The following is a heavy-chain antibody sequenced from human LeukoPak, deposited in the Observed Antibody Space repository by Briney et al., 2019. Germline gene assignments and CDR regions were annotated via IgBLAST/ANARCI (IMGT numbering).Heavy chain of an antibody. V-gene: IGHV4-39*07. CDR1: GDSISSTSSY. Sequence: SETLSLTCTVSGDSISSTSSYWGWIRQPPGKGLEWIGSAYYSGTTYKNPSLKSRVTISVDTSKNQFSLKLSSVTAADTAVYYCARDPGSSWYSYYYGMDVWGQGTTVTVSS. J-gene: IGHJ6*02. CDR2: AYYSGTT. D-gene: IGHD6-13*01. CDR3: ARDPGSSWYSYYYGMDV.